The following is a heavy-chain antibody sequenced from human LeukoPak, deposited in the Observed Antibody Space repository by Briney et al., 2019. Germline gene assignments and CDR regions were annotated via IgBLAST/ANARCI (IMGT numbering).Heavy chain of an antibody. V-gene: IGHV5-51*01. D-gene: IGHD2-15*01. CDR2: IYPGDSDT. CDR3: ARQQVAYYYYYGMDV. Sequence: GESLKISCKGSGYSFTTYWIAWVRPMGGKGLEWMGIIYPGDSDTRYSPSFQGQVTISADKSIGTAFLQWSSLKASDTAMYYCARQQVAYYYYYGMDVWGKGTTVTVSS. J-gene: IGHJ6*04. CDR1: GYSFTTYW.